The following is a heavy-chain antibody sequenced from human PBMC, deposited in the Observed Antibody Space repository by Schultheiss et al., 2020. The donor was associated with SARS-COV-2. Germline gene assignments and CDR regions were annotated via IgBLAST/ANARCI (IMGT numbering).Heavy chain of an antibody. V-gene: IGHV3-30*04. D-gene: IGHD4-23*01. J-gene: IGHJ4*02. Sequence: GGSLRLSCAASGFTFSSYAMSWVRQAPGKGLEWVAVISYDGSNKYYADSVKGRFTISRDNAKKTLSLQMNSLRAEDTAVYYCARETYDGPINYFDYWGQGTLVTVSS. CDR3: ARETYDGPINYFDY. CDR2: ISYDGSNK. CDR1: GFTFSSYA.